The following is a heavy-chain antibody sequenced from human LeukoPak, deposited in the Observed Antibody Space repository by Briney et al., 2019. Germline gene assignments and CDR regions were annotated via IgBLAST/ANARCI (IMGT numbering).Heavy chain of an antibody. Sequence: SETLSLTCTVSGGSISSYYWSWIRQPPGKGLEWIGYIYYSGSTNYNPSLKSRVTISVDTSKNQFSLKLSSVTAADTAVYYCARDQRSPFDYWGQGTLVTVSS. D-gene: IGHD6-25*01. CDR2: IYYSGST. CDR1: GGSISSYY. J-gene: IGHJ4*02. CDR3: ARDQRSPFDY. V-gene: IGHV4-59*12.